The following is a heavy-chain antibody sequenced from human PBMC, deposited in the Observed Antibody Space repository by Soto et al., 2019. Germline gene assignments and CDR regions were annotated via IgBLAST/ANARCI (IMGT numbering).Heavy chain of an antibody. CDR3: ATLSGSPAVDGVDV. D-gene: IGHD2-15*01. Sequence: QVQLQESGPGLVKPSETLSLTCTVSGGSISNYYWSWVRQPPGKGLEWIGYSHYTGSTNYNPSLKRRVPLSVDTSKRQFSLKLSSVTAADTAVYYCATLSGSPAVDGVDVWGQGTAVIVSS. V-gene: IGHV4-59*01. CDR2: SHYTGST. CDR1: GGSISNYY. J-gene: IGHJ6*02.